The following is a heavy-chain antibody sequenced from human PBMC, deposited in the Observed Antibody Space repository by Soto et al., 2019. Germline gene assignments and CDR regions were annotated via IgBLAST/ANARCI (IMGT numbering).Heavy chain of an antibody. Sequence: QVQLVQSGAEVKKPGSSVKVSCKASGGTFSSYAISWVRQAPGQGLEWMGGIIPIFGTANYAQKFQGRVTITADESTSTAYMELSSLRSEDTAVYYCARLGGSGSYYTAKYYYYGMDVWGQGTTVTVSS. J-gene: IGHJ6*02. D-gene: IGHD3-10*01. V-gene: IGHV1-69*01. CDR3: ARLGGSGSYYTAKYYYYGMDV. CDR1: GGTFSSYA. CDR2: IIPIFGTA.